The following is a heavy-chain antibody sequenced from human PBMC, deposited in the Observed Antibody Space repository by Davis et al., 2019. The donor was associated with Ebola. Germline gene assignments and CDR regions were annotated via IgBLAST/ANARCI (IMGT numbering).Heavy chain of an antibody. Sequence: SVKVSCKASGFNFSTSALQWVRQTRGERLEWLGWIVLGSGNTESAKRFQERVTITRDMSTSTVYLELRRLRSDDTAVYFCAADPVAGRFGNWGQGTLVSVAP. V-gene: IGHV1-58*01. CDR2: IVLGSGNT. J-gene: IGHJ5*02. CDR3: AADPVAGRFGN. D-gene: IGHD6-19*01. CDR1: GFNFSTSA.